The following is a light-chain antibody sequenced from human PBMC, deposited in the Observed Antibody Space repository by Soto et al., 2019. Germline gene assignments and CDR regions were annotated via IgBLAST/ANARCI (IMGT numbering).Light chain of an antibody. J-gene: IGKJ1*01. CDR1: QSVSGNN. CDR3: QQCDGTSWT. Sequence: VLTQSPGTLSVSPGERATLSCRASQSVSGNNLAWYQQKPGRPPRLLIYGESSRASGVPDRFSGSGSGTNFTLTINRLGPEDFAVYYCQQCDGTSWTFGQGTKVDIK. CDR2: GES. V-gene: IGKV3-20*01.